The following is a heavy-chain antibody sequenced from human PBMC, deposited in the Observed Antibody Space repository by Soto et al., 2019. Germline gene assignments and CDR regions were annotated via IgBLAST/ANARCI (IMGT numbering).Heavy chain of an antibody. Sequence: TGGSLRLSCAASGFTFSSYAMSWVRQAPWKGLEWVSAISGSGGSTYYADSVKGRFTISRDNSKNTLYLQMNSLRAEDTAVYYCAKSSDTAMVEIDYWGQGTLVTVSS. CDR1: GFTFSSYA. V-gene: IGHV3-23*01. CDR3: AKSSDTAMVEIDY. J-gene: IGHJ4*02. CDR2: ISGSGGST. D-gene: IGHD5-18*01.